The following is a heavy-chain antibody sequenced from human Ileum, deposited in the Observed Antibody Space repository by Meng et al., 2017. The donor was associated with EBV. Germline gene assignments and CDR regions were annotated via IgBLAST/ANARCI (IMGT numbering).Heavy chain of an antibody. CDR1: PYISHW. CDR2: INPSGYKT. D-gene: IGHD1-1*01. CDR3: ATDNSLEDNTWWFDP. V-gene: IGHV1-46*01. J-gene: IGHJ5*02. Sequence: GDVKRPWASLEFSYKVSPYISHWVHWVPQAPGPGLEWLGVINPSGYKTTYGRKFLDRVTMIRDTSTNTLFMEVSSLRSEDTAMYYCATDNSLEDNTWWFDPWGQGTLVTVSS.